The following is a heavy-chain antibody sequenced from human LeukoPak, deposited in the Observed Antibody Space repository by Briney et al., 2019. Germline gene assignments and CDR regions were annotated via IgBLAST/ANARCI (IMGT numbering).Heavy chain of an antibody. CDR2: ISGDGRTY. J-gene: IGHJ4*02. CDR1: GFTVSSNY. D-gene: IGHD3-10*01. V-gene: IGHV3-53*01. CDR3: ARGYGSGAGYFDY. Sequence: GGSLRLSCAASGFTVSSNYISWVRQAPGKGLEWVSVISGDGRTYYYTDSVKGRFTISRDNSKNTLYLQMNSLRAEDTAVCYCARGYGSGAGYFDYWGQGTLVTVTS.